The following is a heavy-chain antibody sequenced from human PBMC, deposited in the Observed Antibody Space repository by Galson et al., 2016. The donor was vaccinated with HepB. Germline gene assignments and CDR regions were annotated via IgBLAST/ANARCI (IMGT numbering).Heavy chain of an antibody. Sequence: SETLSLTCTVSGDYITSYYWSWIRQPPGKGLEWTGSIYYRGSTNYNPSLKSRVTISVDTSKNQSSLKLSSVTAADTAVYYCARGFPGFYFSSWGQGTLVAVSS. V-gene: IGHV4-59*08. CDR2: IYYRGST. CDR1: GDYITSYY. J-gene: IGHJ5*02. D-gene: IGHD2/OR15-2a*01. CDR3: ARGFPGFYFSS.